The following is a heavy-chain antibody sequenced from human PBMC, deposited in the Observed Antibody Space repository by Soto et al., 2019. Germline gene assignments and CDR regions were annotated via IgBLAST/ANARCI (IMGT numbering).Heavy chain of an antibody. CDR3: ARAGYGSGSLYYYYYGMDV. CDR1: GFTFSSYG. CDR2: IWYDGSNK. J-gene: IGHJ6*02. V-gene: IGHV3-33*01. Sequence: GGSLRLSCVASGFTFSSYGMHWVRQAPGKGLEWVAVIWYDGSNKYYADSVKGRFTISRDNSKNTLYLQMNSLRAEDTAVYYCARAGYGSGSLYYYYYGMDVWGQGTTVTVSS. D-gene: IGHD3-10*01.